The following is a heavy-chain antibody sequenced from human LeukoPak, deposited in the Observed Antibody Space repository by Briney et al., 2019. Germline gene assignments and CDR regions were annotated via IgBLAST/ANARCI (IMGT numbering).Heavy chain of an antibody. CDR2: IYYSGST. V-gene: IGHV4-59*12. Sequence: SETLSLTCTVSGGSISSYYWSWIRQPPGKGLEWIGYIYYSGSTYYNPSLKSRVTISVDTSKNQFSLKLSSVTAADTAVHYCAREGSSSAYWGQGTLVTVSS. J-gene: IGHJ4*02. D-gene: IGHD6-13*01. CDR1: GGSISSYY. CDR3: AREGSSSAY.